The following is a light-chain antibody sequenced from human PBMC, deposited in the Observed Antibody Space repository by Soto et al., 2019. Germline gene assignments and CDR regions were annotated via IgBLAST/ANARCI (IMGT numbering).Light chain of an antibody. CDR1: ISDVGGYNY. CDR3: CSYVDTDTWV. V-gene: IGLV2-11*01. Sequence: QSALTQPRSVSGSPGQSVTISCTGTISDVGGYNYVSWYQQYPGKAPKLMISGVSERPSGVPDRFSGSKSGNTASLTISGLQAEDEADYYCCSYVDTDTWVFGGGTKLNVL. J-gene: IGLJ3*02. CDR2: GVS.